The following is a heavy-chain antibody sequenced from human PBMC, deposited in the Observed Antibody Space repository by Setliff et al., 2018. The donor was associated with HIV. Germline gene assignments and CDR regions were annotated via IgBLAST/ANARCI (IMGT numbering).Heavy chain of an antibody. CDR3: ASGEYSGTYGEPYDS. V-gene: IGHV4-59*08. J-gene: IGHJ4*02. CDR2: ISYTGST. D-gene: IGHD1-26*01. Sequence: SETLSLTCTVSGGSISNYYWSWLRQPPGKGLEWIGYISYTGSTNYNPSLKSRVTISVDTSKNKFSLKLSSVTAADTAVYYCASGEYSGTYGEPYDSLGQGALVTVSS. CDR1: GGSISNYY.